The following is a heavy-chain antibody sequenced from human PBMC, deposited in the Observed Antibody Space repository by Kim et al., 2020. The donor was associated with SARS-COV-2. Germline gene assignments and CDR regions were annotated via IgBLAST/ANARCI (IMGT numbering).Heavy chain of an antibody. J-gene: IGHJ6*01. Sequence: GGSLRLSCAASGFSISSDYINWVRQAPGKGLEWVSVIYSGGTTRYVDSVKGRFTISRDNSQNTVYLQMNSLRAEDPALYYCARYDARTGEMDVWGQGTTVTVSA. CDR1: GFSISSDY. CDR2: IYSGGTT. V-gene: IGHV3-53*05. D-gene: IGHD2-8*02. CDR3: ARYDARTGEMDV.